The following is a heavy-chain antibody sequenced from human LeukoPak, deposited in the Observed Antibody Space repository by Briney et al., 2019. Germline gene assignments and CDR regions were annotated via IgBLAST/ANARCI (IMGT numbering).Heavy chain of an antibody. D-gene: IGHD3-10*01. CDR3: ASCYYGSGSPQSHYMDV. CDR1: GASISSHY. V-gene: IGHV4-34*01. J-gene: IGHJ6*03. Sequence: SETLSLTCSVSGASISSHYWSWIRQPPGKGLEWIGEINHSGSTDYNPSLKSRVTISVDTSKNQFSLKLSSVTAADTAVYYCASCYYGSGSPQSHYMDVWGKGTTVTVSS. CDR2: INHSGST.